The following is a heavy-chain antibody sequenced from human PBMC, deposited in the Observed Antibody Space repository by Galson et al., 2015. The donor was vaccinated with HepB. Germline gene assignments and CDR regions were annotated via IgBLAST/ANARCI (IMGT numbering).Heavy chain of an antibody. CDR2: IIPIFGTA. V-gene: IGHV1-69*13. J-gene: IGHJ6*02. CDR3: ARVPAHLSQPMTTVDILYYYGMDV. D-gene: IGHD4-11*01. Sequence: SVKVSCKASGGTFSSYAISWVRQAPGQGLEWMGGIIPIFGTANYAQKFQGRVTITADESTSTAYMELSSLRSEDTAVYYCARVPAHLSQPMTTVDILYYYGMDVWGQGTTVTVSS. CDR1: GGTFSSYA.